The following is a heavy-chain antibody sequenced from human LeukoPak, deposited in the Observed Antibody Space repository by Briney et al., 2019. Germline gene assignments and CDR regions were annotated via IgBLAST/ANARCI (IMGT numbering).Heavy chain of an antibody. D-gene: IGHD3-22*01. Sequence: GSLKLSCAASGFSFSSYAMSWVRQAPGKGLEWVSAISGSGGSTYYADSVKGRFTISRDNSKNTLYLQMNSLRAEDTAVYYCAKGGYSYYFDYWGQGTLVTVSS. J-gene: IGHJ4*02. CDR2: ISGSGGST. CDR3: AKGGYSYYFDY. CDR1: GFSFSSYA. V-gene: IGHV3-23*01.